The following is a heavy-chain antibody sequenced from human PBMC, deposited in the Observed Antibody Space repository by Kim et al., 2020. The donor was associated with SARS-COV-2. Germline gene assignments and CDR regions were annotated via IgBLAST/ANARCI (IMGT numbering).Heavy chain of an antibody. CDR3: ARDGSWFDP. CDR2: GST. V-gene: IGHV4-59*01. D-gene: IGHD1-26*01. Sequence: GSTNYNPALKSRVTRSGDTSKNQCARKLSSGTAADTAVYYCARDGSWFDPWGQGTLVTVSS. J-gene: IGHJ5*02.